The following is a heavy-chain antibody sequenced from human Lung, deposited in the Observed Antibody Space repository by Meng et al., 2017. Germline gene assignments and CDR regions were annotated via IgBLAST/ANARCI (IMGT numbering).Heavy chain of an antibody. CDR3: TGHIDY. V-gene: IGHV3-15*01. J-gene: IGHJ4*02. CDR1: GFTFSNAW. Sequence: GESLKISCEGSGFTFSNAWMTWVRQVSGKRLERVGRIKSKPDGETTDYAAPVKGRFTISRDDSKNTVYLQMNSLKTEDTAVYYCTGHIDYWGQGTLVTVSS. CDR2: IKSKPDGETT.